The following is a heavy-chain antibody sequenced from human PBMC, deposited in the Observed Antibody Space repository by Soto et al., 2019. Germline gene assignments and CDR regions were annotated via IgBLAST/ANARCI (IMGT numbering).Heavy chain of an antibody. CDR3: AKAVYGSGTGYFDY. Sequence: PRLSCAASGFIFNTYAMSWVRQAPGKGLEWVSGITATGGTTNHADSVKGRFTISRDNSKNTLYLQMSSLKAEDTAVYYCAKAVYGSGTGYFDYWGQGTPVTVSS. CDR1: GFIFNTYA. D-gene: IGHD3-10*01. J-gene: IGHJ4*02. V-gene: IGHV3-23*01. CDR2: ITATGGTT.